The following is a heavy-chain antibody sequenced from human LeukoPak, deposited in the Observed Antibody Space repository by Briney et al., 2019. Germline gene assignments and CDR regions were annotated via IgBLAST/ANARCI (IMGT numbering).Heavy chain of an antibody. Sequence: GGSLRLSCVASGFTFHNHAMHWVRQGPEKGLEWVSGIYWNSGRTGYADSVRGRFTTSRDIAKNSVYQEMNSLRADDTALYYCTKDILPGGADVWGQGTTVTVSS. CDR1: GFTFHNHA. D-gene: IGHD4-17*01. V-gene: IGHV3-9*01. CDR2: IYWNSGRT. J-gene: IGHJ6*01. CDR3: TKDILPGGADV.